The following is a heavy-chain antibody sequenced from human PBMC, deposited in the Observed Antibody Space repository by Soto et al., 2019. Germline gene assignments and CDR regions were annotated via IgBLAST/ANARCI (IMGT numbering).Heavy chain of an antibody. Sequence: QVQVQQWGAGLLKPSETLSLTCAVYGGSFSGYYWSWIRQPPGKGLEWIGEINHSGSTNYNPSLKGRLTISVGTAKDQFSLKLGSVTAADTALYYCVACGYGDYPRYWGQGTLVTVSS. J-gene: IGHJ4*02. CDR1: GGSFSGYY. CDR2: INHSGST. V-gene: IGHV4-34*01. CDR3: VACGYGDYPRY. D-gene: IGHD4-17*01.